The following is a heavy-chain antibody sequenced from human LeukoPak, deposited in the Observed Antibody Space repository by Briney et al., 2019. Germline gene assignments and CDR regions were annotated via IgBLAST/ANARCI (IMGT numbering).Heavy chain of an antibody. Sequence: GGSLRLSCAASGFTFSSYGMNWVRQAPGKGLEWVSSISSSSSYIYYADSVKGRFTISRDNAKNSLYLQMNSLRAEDTAVYYCARWSHSSTADCMDVWGNGTTVTVSS. CDR2: ISSSSSYI. D-gene: IGHD6-13*01. J-gene: IGHJ6*03. CDR1: GFTFSSYG. CDR3: ARWSHSSTADCMDV. V-gene: IGHV3-21*01.